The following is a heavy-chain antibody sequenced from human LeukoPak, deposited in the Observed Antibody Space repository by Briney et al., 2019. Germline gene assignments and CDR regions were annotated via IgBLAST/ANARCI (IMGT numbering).Heavy chain of an antibody. J-gene: IGHJ5*02. CDR1: GGSISSYY. Sequence: SETLSLPCTVSGGSISSYYWSWIRQPPGKGLEWIGYIYYSGSTNYNPSLKSRVTISVDTSKNQFSLKLSSVTAADTAVYYCARAGSSSWHTWFDPWGQGTLVTVSS. CDR2: IYYSGST. CDR3: ARAGSSSWHTWFDP. V-gene: IGHV4-59*01. D-gene: IGHD6-13*01.